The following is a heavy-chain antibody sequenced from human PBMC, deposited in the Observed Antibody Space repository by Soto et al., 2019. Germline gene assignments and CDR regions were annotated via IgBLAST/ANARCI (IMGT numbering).Heavy chain of an antibody. J-gene: IGHJ6*02. CDR2: IIPIFGTA. CDR3: AREPEQQLGNYYYYYGMDV. CDR1: GYTFTGYY. D-gene: IGHD6-13*01. V-gene: IGHV1-69*13. Sequence: GASVKVSCKASGYTFTGYYMHWVRQAPGQGLEWMGGIIPIFGTANYAQKFQGRVTITADESTSTAYMELSSLRSEDTAVYYCAREPEQQLGNYYYYYGMDVWGQGTTLTVSS.